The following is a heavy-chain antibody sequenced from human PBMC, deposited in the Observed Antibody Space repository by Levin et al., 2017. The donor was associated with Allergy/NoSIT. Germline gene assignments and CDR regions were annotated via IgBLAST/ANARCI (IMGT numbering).Heavy chain of an antibody. V-gene: IGHV3-30*04. Sequence: SCAASGFTFSSYAMHWVRQAPGKGLEWVAVISYDGSNKYYADSVKGRFTISRDNSKNTLYLQMNSLRAEDTAVYYCARTYEGGYYYYYGMDVWGQGTTVTVSS. CDR1: GFTFSSYA. J-gene: IGHJ6*02. CDR3: ARTYEGGYYYYYGMDV. D-gene: IGHD3-16*01. CDR2: ISYDGSNK.